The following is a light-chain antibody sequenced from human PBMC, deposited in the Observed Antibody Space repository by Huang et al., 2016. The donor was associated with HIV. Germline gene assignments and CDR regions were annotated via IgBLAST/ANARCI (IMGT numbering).Light chain of an antibody. CDR3: QQYSKWPPNT. CDR1: QSVNSK. CDR2: GAS. Sequence: EIVMTQSPATLSLSPGERATLSCRASQSVNSKLAWYQQKPGQAPRLLIYGASTRATGVPGRFSGSGSGTEFTLIISSLQSEDFAVYYCQQYSKWPPNTFGQGTKLESK. J-gene: IGKJ2*01. V-gene: IGKV3-15*01.